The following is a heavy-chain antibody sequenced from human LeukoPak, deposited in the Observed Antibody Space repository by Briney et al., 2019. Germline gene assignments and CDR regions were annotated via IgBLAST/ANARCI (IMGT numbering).Heavy chain of an antibody. CDR3: ARDARVVLDY. J-gene: IGHJ4*02. V-gene: IGHV3-7*01. CDR1: GFTFINYW. CDR2: IQEEGNDR. Sequence: GGSLRLAWAAAGFTFINYWMSSVRQAPGKGREWVANIQEEGNDRYYLDSVKGRFTISRDNPKNSLYLQMNSLRAEETAVYYCARDARVVLDYWGQGTLVTVFS. D-gene: IGHD2-15*01.